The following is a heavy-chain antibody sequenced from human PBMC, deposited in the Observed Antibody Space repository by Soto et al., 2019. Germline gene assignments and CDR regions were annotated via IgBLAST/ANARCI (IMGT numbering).Heavy chain of an antibody. CDR1: GFTFSSYD. CDR3: ARMRGYYYYMDV. CDR2: IGTAGDT. Sequence: GGSLRLSCAASGFTFSSYDMHWVRQATGKGLEWVSAIGTAGDTYYPGSVKGRFTISRENAKNSLYIQMNSLRAGDTAVYYCARMRGYYYYMDVWGKGTTVTVSS. J-gene: IGHJ6*03. V-gene: IGHV3-13*01.